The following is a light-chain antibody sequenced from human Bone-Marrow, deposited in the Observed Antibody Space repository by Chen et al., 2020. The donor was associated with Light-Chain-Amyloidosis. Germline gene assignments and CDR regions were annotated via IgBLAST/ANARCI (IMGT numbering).Light chain of an antibody. V-gene: IGKV3-20*01. CDR1: QTISSNY. Sequence: IVFTQSPVTLSLSPGEGANLSCRASQTISSNYLTWYQQKFGQAPRLLIYGSSSRATGIPDRFTGSGSGTDFTLTINRLEPEDFAMYYCQQYGTSPLTFGGGTKVEIK. CDR2: GSS. J-gene: IGKJ4*01. CDR3: QQYGTSPLT.